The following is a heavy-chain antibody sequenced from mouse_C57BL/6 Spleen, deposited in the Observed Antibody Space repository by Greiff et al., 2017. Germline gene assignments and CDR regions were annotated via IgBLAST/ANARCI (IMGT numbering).Heavy chain of an antibody. CDR1: GFSFNTYA. Sequence: EVKLVESGGGLVQPKGSLKLSCAASGFSFNTYAMNWVRQAPGKGLEWVARIRSKSNNYATYYAESVKDRFTISRDDSESMLYLQMNNLKTEDTAMYYCVRFYGNYDYAMDYWGQGTSVTVSS. CDR2: IRSKSNNYAT. CDR3: VRFYGNYDYAMDY. J-gene: IGHJ4*01. D-gene: IGHD2-1*01. V-gene: IGHV10-1*01.